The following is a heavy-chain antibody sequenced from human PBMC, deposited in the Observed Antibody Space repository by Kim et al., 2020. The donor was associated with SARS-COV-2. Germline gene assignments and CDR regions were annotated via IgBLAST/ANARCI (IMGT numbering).Heavy chain of an antibody. CDR3: ARVGGGHLWLRFDY. D-gene: IGHD5-18*01. J-gene: IGHJ4*02. CDR2: IYFSGST. Sequence: SETLSLTCTVPGDSMNDFYWGWVRQAPEKGLEWIGYIYFSGSTTYNPSLKGRVTISPDAPKNQFSLSMTSVTAADTAVYYCARVGGGHLWLRFDYWGQGALVTVSS. CDR1: GDSMNDFY. V-gene: IGHV4-59*01.